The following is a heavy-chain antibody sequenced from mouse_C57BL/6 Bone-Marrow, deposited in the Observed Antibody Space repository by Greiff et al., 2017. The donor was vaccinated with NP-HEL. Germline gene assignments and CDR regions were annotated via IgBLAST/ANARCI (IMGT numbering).Heavy chain of an antibody. CDR2: ISYSGST. D-gene: IGHD1-1*01. CDR1: GYSITSGYG. J-gene: IGHJ3*01. V-gene: IGHV3-1*01. CDR3: ARGGYYGSSSFAY. Sequence: EVKLMESGPGMVKPSQSLSLTCTVTGYSITSGYGWHWIRHFPGNKLEWMGYISYSGSTNYNPSLKSRISITHDTSKNHFFLKLNSVTTEDTATYYCARGGYYGSSSFAYWGQGTLVTVSA.